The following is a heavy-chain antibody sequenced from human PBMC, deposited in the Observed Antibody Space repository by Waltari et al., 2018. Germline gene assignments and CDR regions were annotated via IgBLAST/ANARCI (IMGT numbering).Heavy chain of an antibody. D-gene: IGHD3-22*01. Sequence: QVQLVQSGAEVKTPGASVKVSCKASGYTFTGYYFPWVRPAPGQGLEWMGRINPNTGDTTYAQEFQGRVTMTRDTSISTAYMELTSLRSEDTAVYYCARDWGYYSDTSGYPSNWFGPWGQGTLVTVSS. CDR1: GYTFTGYY. V-gene: IGHV1-2*06. CDR3: ARDWGYYSDTSGYPSNWFGP. J-gene: IGHJ5*02. CDR2: INPNTGDT.